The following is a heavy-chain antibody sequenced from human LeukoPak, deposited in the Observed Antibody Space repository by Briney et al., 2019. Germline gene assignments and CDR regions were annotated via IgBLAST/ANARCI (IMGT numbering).Heavy chain of an antibody. J-gene: IGHJ4*02. CDR2: ISWNSGSI. Sequence: PGRSLRLSCAASGFTFDDYAMHWVRQAPGKGLEWVSGISWNSGSIGYADSVKGRFTISRDNAKNSLYLQMNSLRAEDTALYYCAKDLAAAAPFDYWGQGTLVTVSS. V-gene: IGHV3-9*01. CDR1: GFTFDDYA. CDR3: AKDLAAAAPFDY. D-gene: IGHD6-13*01.